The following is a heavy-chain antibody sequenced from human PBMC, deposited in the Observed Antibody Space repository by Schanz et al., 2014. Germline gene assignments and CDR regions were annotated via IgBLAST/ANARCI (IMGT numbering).Heavy chain of an antibody. CDR2: ISPYNGNT. D-gene: IGHD4-17*01. J-gene: IGHJ4*02. Sequence: QVHLVQSGAEVKKPGSSVKVSCKASGGTFSSDTFSWVRQAPGQGLEWMGRISPYNGNTNYAQKLQGRVTMTADTSTSTASMDLRSLRSDDTAVYYCARGYGDSPTDFWGQGTLVTVSS. CDR1: GGTFSSDT. CDR3: ARGYGDSPTDF. V-gene: IGHV1-18*01.